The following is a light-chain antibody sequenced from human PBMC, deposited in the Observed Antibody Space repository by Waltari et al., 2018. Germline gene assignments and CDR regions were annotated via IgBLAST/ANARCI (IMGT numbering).Light chain of an antibody. Sequence: DIQMTQSPSSLSASVGDTVTITCRASQSISSWLDWYQQKPGKAPKLLIYKASSLQSGIPSSFSGSGSGTDFTLTISSLQPDDCATYYCLQYSSSPWTFGQGTKVEIK. CDR3: LQYSSSPWT. J-gene: IGKJ1*01. V-gene: IGKV1-5*03. CDR2: KAS. CDR1: QSISSW.